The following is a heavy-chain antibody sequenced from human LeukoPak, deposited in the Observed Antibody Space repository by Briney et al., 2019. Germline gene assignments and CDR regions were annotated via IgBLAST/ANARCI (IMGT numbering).Heavy chain of an antibody. V-gene: IGHV3-23*01. J-gene: IGHJ4*02. CDR1: GFSFSNYA. CDR2: ISGGGET. D-gene: IGHD1-1*01. CDR3: AKANWVSNADAVW. Sequence: GGSLRLSCAASGFSFSNYAMSWVRQAPARGPEWVSSISGGGETFYADSVKGRFTLSRDDSRNTVYLQLNNLRVEDTAIYYCAKANWVSNADAVWWGRGTQVTVSS.